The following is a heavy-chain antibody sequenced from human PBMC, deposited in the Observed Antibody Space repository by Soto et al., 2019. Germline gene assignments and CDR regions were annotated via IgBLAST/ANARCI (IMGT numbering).Heavy chain of an antibody. CDR3: ARTSFGYRSGGIDY. CDR1: GGSISSGDYY. V-gene: IGHV4-30-4*01. D-gene: IGHD6-19*01. Sequence: QVQLQESGPGLVKPSQTLSLTCTVSGGSISSGDYYWSWIHQPPGKGLEWIGYIYYSGSTYYNPSLKSRITISVDTSKNQFSLKLSSVTAADTAVYYCARTSFGYRSGGIDYWGQGTLVTVSS. J-gene: IGHJ4*02. CDR2: IYYSGST.